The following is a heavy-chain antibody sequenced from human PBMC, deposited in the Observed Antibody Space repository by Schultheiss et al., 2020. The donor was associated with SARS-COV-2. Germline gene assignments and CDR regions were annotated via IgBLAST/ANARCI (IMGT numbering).Heavy chain of an antibody. V-gene: IGHV3-30*04. CDR3: TKDGQPGYGMDV. Sequence: GGSLRLSCVASGFTFNNYAMHWVRQAPGKGLEWVAVISYDGSQKYYADSVKGRFTISRDNPKNTLSLQMNSLRAEDTAVYYCTKDGQPGYGMDVWGQGTTVTVSS. J-gene: IGHJ6*02. CDR2: ISYDGSQK. D-gene: IGHD3-10*01. CDR1: GFTFNNYA.